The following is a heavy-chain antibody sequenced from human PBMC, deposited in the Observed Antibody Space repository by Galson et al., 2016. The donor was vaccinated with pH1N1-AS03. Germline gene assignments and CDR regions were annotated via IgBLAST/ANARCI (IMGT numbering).Heavy chain of an antibody. Sequence: QSGAEVKKPGESLKISCKGSENSFARHWIAWVRQMPGKGLESMGIIYPTDSDTRYSPSFQGRVTISADKSTDTAYLQWINLKASDTATCYCARHPLSSVWRSGMGFWGQGTTVIVSS. D-gene: IGHD6-19*01. V-gene: IGHV5-51*01. J-gene: IGHJ6*02. CDR1: ENSFARHW. CDR2: IYPTDSDT. CDR3: ARHPLSSVWRSGMGF.